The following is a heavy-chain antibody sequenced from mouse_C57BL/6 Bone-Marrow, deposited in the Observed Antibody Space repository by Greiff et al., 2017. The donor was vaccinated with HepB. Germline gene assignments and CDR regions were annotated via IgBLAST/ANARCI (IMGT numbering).Heavy chain of an antibody. J-gene: IGHJ2*01. Sequence: DVMLVESGGGLVQPGGSLSLSCAASGFTFTDYYMSWVRQPPGKALEWLGFIRNKANGYTTEYSASVKGRFTISRDNSQSILYLQMNALRAEDSATYYCARCKDYFDYWGQGTTLTVSS. CDR3: ARCKDYFDY. CDR2: IRNKANGYTT. V-gene: IGHV7-3*01. CDR1: GFTFTDYY.